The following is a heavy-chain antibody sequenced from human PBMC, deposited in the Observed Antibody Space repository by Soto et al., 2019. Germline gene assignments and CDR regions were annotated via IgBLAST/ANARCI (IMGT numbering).Heavy chain of an antibody. CDR2: IYYSGST. J-gene: IGHJ6*02. V-gene: IGHV4-39*07. CDR1: GGSISSSSYY. CDR3: ARSTYHYYAMDV. Sequence: SETLSLTYTVSGGSISSSSYYWGWIRPPPGKGLEWIGSIYYSGSTNYNPSLKSRVTISVDTSKNQFSLTLSSVTAADMAVYYCARSTYHYYAMDVWGQGSTVTVSS.